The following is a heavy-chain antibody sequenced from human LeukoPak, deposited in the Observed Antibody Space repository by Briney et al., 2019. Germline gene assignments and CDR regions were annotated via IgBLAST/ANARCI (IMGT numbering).Heavy chain of an antibody. CDR3: ARAPPGGRMRWGYATYRYFDY. D-gene: IGHD5-24*01. CDR2: IYYSGST. J-gene: IGHJ4*02. V-gene: IGHV4-31*03. Sequence: SQTLSLTCTVSGGSISSGGYYWSWIRQHPRKGLEWIGYIYYSGSTYYNPSLKSRVTISVDTSKNQFSLKLSSVTAADTAVYYCARAPPGGRMRWGYATYRYFDYWGQGTLVTVSS. CDR1: GGSISSGGYY.